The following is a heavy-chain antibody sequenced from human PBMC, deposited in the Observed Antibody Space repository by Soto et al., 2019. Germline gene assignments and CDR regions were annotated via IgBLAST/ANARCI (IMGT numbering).Heavy chain of an antibody. D-gene: IGHD6-6*01. CDR2: IYSGGST. CDR1: GFTFSSYA. Sequence: PGGSLRLSCAASGFTFSSYAMSWVRQAPGKGLEWVSVIYSGGSTYYADSVKGRFTISRDNSKNTLYLQVNSLRAEDTAVYYCARDLSIAAAFEDVWGQGTTVTVSS. V-gene: IGHV3-53*01. CDR3: ARDLSIAAAFEDV. J-gene: IGHJ6*02.